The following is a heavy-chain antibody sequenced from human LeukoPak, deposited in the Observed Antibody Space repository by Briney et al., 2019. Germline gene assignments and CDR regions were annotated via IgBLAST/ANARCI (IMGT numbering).Heavy chain of an antibody. V-gene: IGHV3-30-3*01. J-gene: IGHJ4*02. CDR1: GFTFRNYV. CDR2: TSSDLNVK. D-gene: IGHD4-11*01. CDR3: ARSVPDYTRFDY. Sequence: GGSLRLSCAASGFTFRNYVIHWVRQAPGKGLEWVAVTSSDLNVKLYADSVRGRFTISRDNSKNTVYLQMSSLRAEDTALYYCARSVPDYTRFDYWGQGALVTVSP.